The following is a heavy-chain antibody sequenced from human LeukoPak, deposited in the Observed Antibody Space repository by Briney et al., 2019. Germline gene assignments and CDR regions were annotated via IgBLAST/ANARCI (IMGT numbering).Heavy chain of an antibody. Sequence: SQTLSLTCTVSGGSISSGGYYWSWIRQPPGKGLEWIGRTYTSGSTNYNPSLKSRVTMSVDTSKNQFSLKLSSVTPEDTAVYFCARDQSWTTGFDIWGQGTMVTVSS. CDR3: ARDQSWTTGFDI. J-gene: IGHJ3*02. CDR1: GGSISSGGYY. D-gene: IGHD2-8*02. V-gene: IGHV4-61*02. CDR2: TYTSGST.